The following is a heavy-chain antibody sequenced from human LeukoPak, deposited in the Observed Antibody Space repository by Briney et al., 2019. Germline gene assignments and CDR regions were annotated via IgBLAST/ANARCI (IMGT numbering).Heavy chain of an antibody. CDR2: IYNSGSV. V-gene: IGHV4-59*01. CDR3: TREAGVGTGGFDY. J-gene: IGHJ4*02. CDR1: GGSISAYY. Sequence: PSETLSPTCTVSGGSISAYYWSWIRQPPGKGLEWIGYIYNSGSVNYNPSLQSRVTILIDTSKKQFSLKVSSVTAADTAVYYCTREAGVGTGGFDYWGQGTLVTVSS. D-gene: IGHD6-13*01.